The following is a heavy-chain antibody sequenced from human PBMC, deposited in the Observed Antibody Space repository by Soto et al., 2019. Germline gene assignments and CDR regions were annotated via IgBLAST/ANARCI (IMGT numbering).Heavy chain of an antibody. CDR2: ISYDGSNK. V-gene: IGHV3-30*03. CDR3: ASHSSGPDY. J-gene: IGHJ4*02. Sequence: GGSLRLSCAASGFTFSSYVMHWVRQAPGKGLEWVAVISYDGSNKYYADSVKGRFTISRDNSKNTLYLQMNSLRAEDTAVYYCASHSSGPDYWGQGTLVTVSS. D-gene: IGHD3-22*01. CDR1: GFTFSSYV.